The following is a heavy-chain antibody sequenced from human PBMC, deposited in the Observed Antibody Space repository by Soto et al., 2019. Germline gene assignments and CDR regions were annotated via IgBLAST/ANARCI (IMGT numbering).Heavy chain of an antibody. V-gene: IGHV3-23*01. CDR2: ISGGGGAK. CDR3: AKSLTASNFRLDV. J-gene: IGHJ6*02. D-gene: IGHD7-27*01. Sequence: DEQLLESGGDLVQPGGSLRLACTASGFTFNSYFMSWVRQAPGEGLEWISAISGGGGAKYYSYSVKGRFTISRDNSNNTLYLQMNSLRADDTAVYYCAKSLTASNFRLDVWGHGTRVTVSS. CDR1: GFTFNSYF.